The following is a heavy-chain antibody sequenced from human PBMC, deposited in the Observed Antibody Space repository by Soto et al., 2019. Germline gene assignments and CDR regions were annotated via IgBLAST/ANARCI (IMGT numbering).Heavy chain of an antibody. CDR2: IYHSGST. D-gene: IGHD3-10*01. Sequence: SETLSLTCAVSGGSISSSNWWRWVRQPPGKGLEWIGEIYHSGSTNYNPSLKSRVTISVDKSKNQFSLKLSSVTAADTAVYYCARDLSGGTYGSGSYYNYFDYWGQGTLVTVS. CDR1: GGSISSSNW. CDR3: ARDLSGGTYGSGSYYNYFDY. J-gene: IGHJ4*02. V-gene: IGHV4-4*02.